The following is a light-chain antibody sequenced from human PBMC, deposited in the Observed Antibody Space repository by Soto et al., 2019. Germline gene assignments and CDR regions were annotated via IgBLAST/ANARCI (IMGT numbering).Light chain of an antibody. CDR3: MQTAHWPYT. V-gene: IGKV2-30*01. CDR1: QSLVYADGNTY. CDR2: KVF. J-gene: IGKJ2*01. Sequence: DVVMTQSPLSLPVTLGQSASISCTSSQSLVYADGNTYLNWLQQRPGQSPRRLIYKVFNRDSGVQDRFSGSASGSELTLTISRVEAEDIGVYYCMQTAHWPYTFGRGTKLEIK.